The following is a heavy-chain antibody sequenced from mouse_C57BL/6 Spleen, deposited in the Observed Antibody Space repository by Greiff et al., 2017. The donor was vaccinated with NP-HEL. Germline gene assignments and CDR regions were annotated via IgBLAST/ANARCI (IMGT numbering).Heavy chain of an antibody. D-gene: IGHD2-5*01. Sequence: VKLQESGAELARPGASVKLSCKASGYTFTSYGMRWVKQRPGQGLEWIGEIYPRSGNTYYNEKFKGKATLTADKSSSTAYMELRSLTSEDSAVYFCARCSNYYFDYWGQGTTLTVSS. CDR3: ARCSNYYFDY. J-gene: IGHJ2*01. V-gene: IGHV1-81*01. CDR2: IYPRSGNT. CDR1: GYTFTSYG.